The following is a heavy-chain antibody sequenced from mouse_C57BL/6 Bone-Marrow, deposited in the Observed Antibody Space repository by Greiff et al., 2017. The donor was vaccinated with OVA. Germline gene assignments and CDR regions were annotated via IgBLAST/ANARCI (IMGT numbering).Heavy chain of an antibody. CDR3: ARDHTSRGFAY. CDR2: IDPSDSYT. J-gene: IGHJ3*01. V-gene: IGHV1-50*01. CDR1: GYTFTSYW. Sequence: VQLQQPGAELVKPGASVKLSCKASGYTFTSYWMQWVKQRPGQGLEWIGEIDPSDSYTNYNQKFKGKATLTVDTSSSTAYIQLSSLTSEDSAVYYCARDHTSRGFAYWGQGTLVTVSA. D-gene: IGHD5-1-1*01.